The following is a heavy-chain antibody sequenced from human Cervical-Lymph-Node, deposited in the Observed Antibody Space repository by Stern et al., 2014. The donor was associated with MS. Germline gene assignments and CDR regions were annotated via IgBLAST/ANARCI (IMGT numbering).Heavy chain of an antibody. CDR3: AREVCSGGSCGWFDP. Sequence: QVQLQESGPGLVKPSETLSLTCTVSCGSVNSGSYYWSWIRQPPGKGLEWIGTVFYSGSTIYNPSLESRITISADTSKNQFSLKLRSVTAADTAVYFCAREVCSGGSCGWFDPWGQGTLVTVSS. J-gene: IGHJ5*02. D-gene: IGHD2-15*01. V-gene: IGHV4-61*01. CDR2: VFYSGST. CDR1: CGSVNSGSYY.